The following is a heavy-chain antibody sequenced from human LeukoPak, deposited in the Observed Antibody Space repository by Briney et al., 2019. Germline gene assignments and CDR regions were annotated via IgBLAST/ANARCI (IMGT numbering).Heavy chain of an antibody. Sequence: ASVKVPCKASGYTFTGYYMHWVRQAPGQGLEWMGWINPNSGGTNYAQKFQGRVTMTRDTSISTAYMELSRLRSDDTAVYYCATHSSLAGTDAFDIWGQGTMVTVSS. CDR3: ATHSSLAGTDAFDI. J-gene: IGHJ3*02. CDR1: GYTFTGYY. V-gene: IGHV1-2*02. CDR2: INPNSGGT. D-gene: IGHD6-13*01.